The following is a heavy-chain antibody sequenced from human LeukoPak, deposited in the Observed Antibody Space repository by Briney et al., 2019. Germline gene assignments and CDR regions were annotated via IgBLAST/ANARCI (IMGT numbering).Heavy chain of an antibody. V-gene: IGHV4-59*01. CDR1: GGSISSYY. CDR2: IYYSGST. D-gene: IGHD2-2*01. J-gene: IGHJ6*02. CDR3: ARDRIVVVPAAMRGDYYYGMDV. Sequence: ETLFLTCTVSGGSISSYYWSWIRQPPGKGLEWIGYIYYSGSTNYNPSLKSRVTISVDTSKNQFSLKLSSVTAADTAVYYCARDRIVVVPAAMRGDYYYGMDVWGQGTTVTVSS.